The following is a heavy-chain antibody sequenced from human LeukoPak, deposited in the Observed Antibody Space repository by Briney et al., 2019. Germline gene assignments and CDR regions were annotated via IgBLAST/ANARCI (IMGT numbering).Heavy chain of an antibody. V-gene: IGHV3-33*01. J-gene: IGHJ5*02. CDR1: GFTFSSYG. CDR2: IWYGGSNK. D-gene: IGHD2-2*01. CDR3: AREGRYCSSTSCSYNWFDP. Sequence: GRSLRLSCAASGFTFSSYGMHWVRQAPGKGLEWVAVIWYGGSNKYYADSVKGRFTISRDNSKNTLYLQMNSLRAEDTAVYYCAREGRYCSSTSCSYNWFDPWGQGTLVTVSS.